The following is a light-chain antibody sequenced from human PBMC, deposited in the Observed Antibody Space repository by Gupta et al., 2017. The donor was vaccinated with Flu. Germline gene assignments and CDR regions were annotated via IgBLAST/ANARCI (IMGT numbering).Light chain of an antibody. V-gene: IGLV8-61*01. CDR1: SGSVSTSYY. J-gene: IGLJ3*02. Sequence: QTVVTQEPSFSVSTGGTVTRTCGLSSGSVSTSYYPSWYQQTPGQAPRTLIYSTNTRSSGVPDRFSGSILGNKAALTITGAQADDESDYYCVLYLGSGIRVFGGGTKLTVL. CDR3: VLYLGSGIRV. CDR2: STN.